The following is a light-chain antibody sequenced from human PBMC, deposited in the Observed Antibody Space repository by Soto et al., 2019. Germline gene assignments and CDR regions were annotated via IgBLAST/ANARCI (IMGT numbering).Light chain of an antibody. J-gene: IGKJ4*01. CDR3: QQYGSSPLT. CDR1: QSVSSSY. Sequence: EIVLTQSPGTLSLSPGERVTVSCRASQSVSSSYLAWYQQKPGQAPRLLIYAASSRATGIPDRFSGSGSGTDLTLTISRLESEDFAVYYCQQYGSSPLTFGGGTKVEIK. CDR2: AAS. V-gene: IGKV3-20*01.